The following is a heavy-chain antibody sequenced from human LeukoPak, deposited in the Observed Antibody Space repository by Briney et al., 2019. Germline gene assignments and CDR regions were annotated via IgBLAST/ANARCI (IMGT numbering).Heavy chain of an antibody. Sequence: SQTLSLTCAISGDSVSSNSAAWNWIRQSPSRGLEWLGRTYYRSKWYNDYAVSVKSRIIINPDTSKNQFSLQLNSVTPEDTAVYYCARDLNSRRRGTGTTQGYYYGMDVWGQGTTVTVSS. CDR2: TYYRSKWYN. CDR3: ARDLNSRRRGTGTTQGYYYGMDV. D-gene: IGHD1-1*01. CDR1: GDSVSSNSAA. J-gene: IGHJ6*02. V-gene: IGHV6-1*01.